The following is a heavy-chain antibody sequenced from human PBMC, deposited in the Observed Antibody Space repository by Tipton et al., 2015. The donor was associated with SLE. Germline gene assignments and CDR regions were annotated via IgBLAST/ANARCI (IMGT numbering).Heavy chain of an antibody. J-gene: IGHJ4*02. CDR1: GFTVSTNY. CDR2: IYSTGGT. Sequence: VQLVQSGGGLIQPGGSLRLSCTASGFTVSTNYMSWVRQAPGKGLEWVSVIYSTGGTKNADSVKGRFTISRDISQNTIYPQMNSLRAEDTAMYYCARHYSTGWYRTFDAWGQGTLVTVSS. D-gene: IGHD6-19*01. V-gene: IGHV3-53*01. CDR3: ARHYSTGWYRTFDA.